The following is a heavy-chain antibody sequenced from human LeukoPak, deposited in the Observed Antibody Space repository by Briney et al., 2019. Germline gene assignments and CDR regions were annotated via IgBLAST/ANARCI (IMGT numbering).Heavy chain of an antibody. D-gene: IGHD3-22*01. Sequence: SETLSLTCTVSGGSISSYYWSWIRQPPGKGLEWIGYIYYSRSTNYNPSLKSRVTISVDTSKNQFSLKLSSVTAADTAVYYCARLEYYYDSSAAGAFDIWGQGTMVTVSS. CDR1: GGSISSYY. J-gene: IGHJ3*02. V-gene: IGHV4-59*08. CDR2: IYYSRST. CDR3: ARLEYYYDSSAAGAFDI.